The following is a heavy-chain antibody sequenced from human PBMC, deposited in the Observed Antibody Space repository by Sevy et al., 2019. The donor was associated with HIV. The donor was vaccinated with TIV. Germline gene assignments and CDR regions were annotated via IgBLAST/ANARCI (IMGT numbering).Heavy chain of an antibody. CDR3: ARAIIIMAHIGSFPFDY. CDR1: GYTFTGYY. CDR2: INPNSGGT. J-gene: IGHJ4*02. Sequence: ASVKVSCKASGYTFTGYYMHWVRQAPGQGLERMGRINPNSGGTNYAQKFQGRVTMTRETSISTAYMGLSRLRSDDTAVYYCARAIIIMAHIGSFPFDYWGQGTLVTVSS. V-gene: IGHV1-2*06. D-gene: IGHD3-10*01.